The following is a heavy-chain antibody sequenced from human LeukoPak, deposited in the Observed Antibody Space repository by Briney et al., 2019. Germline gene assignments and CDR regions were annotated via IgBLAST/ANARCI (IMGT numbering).Heavy chain of an antibody. J-gene: IGHJ6*03. Sequence: KASETLSLTCTVSGGSISSGSYYWSWIRQPAGKGLEWIGRIYTSGSTNYNPPLKSRVTISVDTSKNQFSLKLSSVTAADTAVYYCARGRDMLDYYYYYYMDVWGKGTTVTVSS. CDR1: GGSISSGSYY. CDR2: IYTSGST. CDR3: ARGRDMLDYYYYYYMDV. D-gene: IGHD2-15*01. V-gene: IGHV4-61*02.